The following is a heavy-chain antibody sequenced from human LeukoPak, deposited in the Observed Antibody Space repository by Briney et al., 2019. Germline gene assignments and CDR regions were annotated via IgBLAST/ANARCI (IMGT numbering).Heavy chain of an antibody. CDR1: GFTFSSYA. V-gene: IGHV3-23*01. CDR3: VPTAAPGTASYFYYYGMDV. Sequence: GGSLRLSCAASGFTFSSYAMSWVRQAPGKGLEWVSAISASGGSTYYADSVKGRFTISRDNSKNTLYLQMNSLRAEDTAVYYCVPTAAPGTASYFYYYGMDVWGQGTTVTASS. J-gene: IGHJ6*02. CDR2: ISASGGST. D-gene: IGHD6-13*01.